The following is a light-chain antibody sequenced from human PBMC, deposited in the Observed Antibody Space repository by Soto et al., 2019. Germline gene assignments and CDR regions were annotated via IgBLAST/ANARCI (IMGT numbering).Light chain of an antibody. Sequence: TQSPSSLSASVGDRVTITCRASQSIGDNLNWYQQKPGQAPRLLIYGASSRATGIPDRFSGSGSGTDFTLTISRLEPEDFAVYYCQQYGSSRYTFGQGTKLEIK. J-gene: IGKJ2*01. CDR3: QQYGSSRYT. CDR2: GAS. CDR1: QSIGDN. V-gene: IGKV3-20*01.